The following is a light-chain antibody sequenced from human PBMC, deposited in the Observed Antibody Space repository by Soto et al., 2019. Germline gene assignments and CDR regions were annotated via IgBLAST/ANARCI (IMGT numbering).Light chain of an antibody. CDR1: QSVSSSY. J-gene: IGKJ1*01. Sequence: DIVLTQSPGTLSLSPGERATLSCRASQSVSSSYLAWYQQKPGQAPRLLIYSTSSRATGIPDRFSGSGSGTDFTLTINRLEPEDFAVYYCQQFGGSQWTLDQGTKVEI. CDR3: QQFGGSQWT. CDR2: STS. V-gene: IGKV3-20*01.